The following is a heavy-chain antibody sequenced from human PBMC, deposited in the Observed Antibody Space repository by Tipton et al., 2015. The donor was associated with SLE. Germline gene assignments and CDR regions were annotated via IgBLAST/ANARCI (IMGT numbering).Heavy chain of an antibody. CDR1: GFTFDDYA. CDR2: ISWNSGSI. J-gene: IGHJ4*02. Sequence: SLRLSCAASGFTFDDYAMHWVRQAPGKGLEWVSGISWNSGSIGYADSVKGRFTISRDNAKSSLYLQMNSLRAEDTALYYCAKDRRNYGDLDYWGQGTLVTVSS. D-gene: IGHD4-17*01. V-gene: IGHV3-9*01. CDR3: AKDRRNYGDLDY.